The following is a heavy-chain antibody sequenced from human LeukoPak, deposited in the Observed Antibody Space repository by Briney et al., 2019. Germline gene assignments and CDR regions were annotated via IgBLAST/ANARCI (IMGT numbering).Heavy chain of an antibody. CDR2: INTDGSST. J-gene: IGHJ1*01. D-gene: IGHD3-22*01. V-gene: IGHV3-74*01. Sequence: GGSLRLSCAASGFTFSSYWMHWVRQAPGKGLVWVSRINTDGSSTSYADSVKGRFTISRDNAKNTLYLQMNSLRAEDTAVYYCASLSYYDSNGAFQHWGQGTLVTVSS. CDR1: GFTFSSYW. CDR3: ASLSYYDSNGAFQH.